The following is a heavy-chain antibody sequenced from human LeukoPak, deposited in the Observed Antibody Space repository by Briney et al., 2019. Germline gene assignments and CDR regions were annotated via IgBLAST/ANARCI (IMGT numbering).Heavy chain of an antibody. CDR1: GGSFNDYY. V-gene: IGHV4-34*01. J-gene: IGHJ4*02. Sequence: KPSETLSLTCAVYGGSFNDYYWNWIRQPPGKGLEWIGKIDQSGSTIYNSSLKSRVTMSVDTSKNQFSLNLTSVTAADTAFYYCARARTNYYYDSSGYTTRGGFFDSWGLGTLVTVSS. CDR3: ARARTNYYYDSSGYTTRGGFFDS. CDR2: IDQSGST. D-gene: IGHD3-22*01.